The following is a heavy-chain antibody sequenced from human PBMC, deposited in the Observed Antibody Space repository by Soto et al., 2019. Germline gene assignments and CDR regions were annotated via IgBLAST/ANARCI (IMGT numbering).Heavy chain of an antibody. J-gene: IGHJ5*02. CDR1: GYTFTGYY. CDR2: INPNSGGT. Sequence: ASVKVSCKASGYTFTGYYMHWVRQAPGQGLEWMGWINPNSGGTNYAQKFQGWVTMTRDTSISTAYMELSRLRSDDTAVYYCASSHIFGDNWFDPWGQGTLVTVSS. D-gene: IGHD3-3*01. CDR3: ASSHIFGDNWFDP. V-gene: IGHV1-2*04.